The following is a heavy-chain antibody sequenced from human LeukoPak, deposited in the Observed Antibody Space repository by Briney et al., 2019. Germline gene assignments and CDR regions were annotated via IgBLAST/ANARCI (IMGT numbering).Heavy chain of an antibody. CDR2: IIPILGIA. CDR1: GGTFSSYT. Sequence: SVKVSCKASGGTFSSYTISWVRQAPGQGLEWMGRIIPILGIANYAQKFQGRVTITADKSTSTAYMELSSLRSEDTAVYCCARYLPVEMATKSLGAFDIWGQGTMVTVSS. J-gene: IGHJ3*02. D-gene: IGHD5-24*01. CDR3: ARYLPVEMATKSLGAFDI. V-gene: IGHV1-69*02.